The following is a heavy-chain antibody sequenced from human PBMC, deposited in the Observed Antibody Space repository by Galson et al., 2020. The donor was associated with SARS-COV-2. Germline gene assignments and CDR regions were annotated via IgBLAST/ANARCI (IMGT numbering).Heavy chain of an antibody. D-gene: IGHD5-18*01. CDR1: GDSVSSNSAA. V-gene: IGHV6-1*01. CDR2: TYYRSKWYN. Sequence: SQTLSLTCAISGDSVSSNSAAWNWIRQSPSRGLEWLGRTYYRSKWYNDYAVSVKSRITINPDTSKNQFSMQLNSVTPEDTAVYYCAREVENSYGSYYYYGMDVWGQGTTVTVSS. CDR3: AREVENSYGSYYYYGMDV. J-gene: IGHJ6*02.